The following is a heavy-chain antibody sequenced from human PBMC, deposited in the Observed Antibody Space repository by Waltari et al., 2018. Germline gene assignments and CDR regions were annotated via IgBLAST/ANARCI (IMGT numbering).Heavy chain of an antibody. J-gene: IGHJ6*02. Sequence: EVLLEESGGGLVQPGESLRLSCAASGSTFGNFWMHWVRQGPGKGLVWVGRINGDGSDSTYADFLNGRFSSSRDNAKNRLYLHIDRLRVEDTTVYYCARVPSVDFLSGCYGNGMDVWGQGTTVTV. V-gene: IGHV3-74*03. CDR1: GSTFGNFW. CDR2: INGDGSDS. CDR3: ARVPSVDFLSGCYGNGMDV. D-gene: IGHD3-3*01.